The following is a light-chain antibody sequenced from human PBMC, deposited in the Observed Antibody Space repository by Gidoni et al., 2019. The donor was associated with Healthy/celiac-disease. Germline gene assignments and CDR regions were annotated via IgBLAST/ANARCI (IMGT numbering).Light chain of an antibody. CDR2: WAS. J-gene: IGKJ1*01. CDR3: QEYYSAPWT. Sequence: DIVITQSPDSLAVSLGERATINCKSSQSALYSSNNKNYLAWDQQKPGQPPKLLIYWASTRESGVPDRFRGSGSGTDFPLTIRHLQGGNVAFYFCQEYYSAPWTFGQGNKVEIE. CDR1: QSALYSSNNKNY. V-gene: IGKV4-1*01.